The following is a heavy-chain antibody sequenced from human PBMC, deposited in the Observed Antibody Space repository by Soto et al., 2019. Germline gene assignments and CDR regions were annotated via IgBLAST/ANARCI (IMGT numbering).Heavy chain of an antibody. J-gene: IGHJ4*02. D-gene: IGHD2-15*01. CDR3: ARTRNGGSWAAWF. CDR1: GASVTSGGYY. CDR2: IIYNGAT. Sequence: SETLSLTCTVSGASVTSGGYYWSWIRQPPGKGLEWIGFIIYNGATKYNPSLESRVTMSVDTSKNQFLLKLSSVTAADTAVYYCARTRNGGSWAAWFWGQGTLVTVSS. V-gene: IGHV4-61*08.